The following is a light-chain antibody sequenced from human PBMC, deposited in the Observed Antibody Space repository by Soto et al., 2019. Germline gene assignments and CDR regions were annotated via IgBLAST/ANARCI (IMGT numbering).Light chain of an antibody. Sequence: ILMTLSPATLSVSPGERATLSCRASQSVSNNLAWYQQKPGQAPRLLIYDASTRATGIPARFSGSGSGTEFNLTISGLQSEDFAVYYCQQYNNRPPWTVGQGTKVEI. J-gene: IGKJ1*01. CDR3: QQYNNRPPWT. V-gene: IGKV3-15*01. CDR1: QSVSNN. CDR2: DAS.